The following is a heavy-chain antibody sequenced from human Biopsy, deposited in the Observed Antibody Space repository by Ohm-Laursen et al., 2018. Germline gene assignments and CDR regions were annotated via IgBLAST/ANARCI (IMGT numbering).Heavy chain of an antibody. CDR1: GVTFDTYA. Sequence: ASVKVSCKASGVTFDTYAFGWVRQAPGQGLEWMGGRIPYFNTIYYARNFQDRAVITADRSARTTDMQLSGLRPDDTAVYYCVGGQRGPPIGVTVPGDAFDLWGPGTMVTVS. J-gene: IGHJ3*01. CDR2: RIPYFNTI. D-gene: IGHD2/OR15-2a*01. CDR3: VGGQRGPPIGVTVPGDAFDL. V-gene: IGHV1-69*13.